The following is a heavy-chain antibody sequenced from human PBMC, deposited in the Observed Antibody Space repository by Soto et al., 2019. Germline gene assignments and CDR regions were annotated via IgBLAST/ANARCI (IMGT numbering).Heavy chain of an antibody. D-gene: IGHD3-22*01. CDR2: IYYSGST. J-gene: IGHJ6*02. Sequence: PSETLSLTCTVSGGSISSGDYYWSWIRQPPGKGLEWIGYIYYSGSTYYNPSLKSRVTISVDTSKNQFSLKLSSVTAAATAVYYCARAPIVVAKGYYYYGMDVWGQGTTVTVSS. V-gene: IGHV4-30-4*01. CDR1: GGSISSGDYY. CDR3: ARAPIVVAKGYYYYGMDV.